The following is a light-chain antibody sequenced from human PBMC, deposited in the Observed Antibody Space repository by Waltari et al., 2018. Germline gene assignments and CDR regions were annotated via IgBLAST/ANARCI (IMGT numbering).Light chain of an antibody. CDR1: SSNIGTHY. CDR2: DNK. CDR3: GTWASSLSAGV. J-gene: IGLJ2*01. V-gene: IGLV1-51*01. Sequence: QSVFTQPPSVSAAPGQKVTISCSGSSSNIGTHYVSWYQQLPGTAPKLLIYDNKKRPSGIPDRFSGSKSGTSATLGITGLQTGDEADYYCGTWASSLSAGVFGGGTKLTVL.